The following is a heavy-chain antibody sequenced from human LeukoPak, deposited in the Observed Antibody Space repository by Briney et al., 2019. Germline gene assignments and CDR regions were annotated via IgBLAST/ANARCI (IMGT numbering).Heavy chain of an antibody. D-gene: IGHD1-1*01. CDR3: ARVSWFPGTSYYFMDV. V-gene: IGHV4-59*01. Sequence: PSETLSLTCIVSGGSISNYYWSWIRQPPGKGLEWIGYIYYSGSTNYNPSLKSRVTISVDTSKNQFSLKLRSVTTADTAVYYCARVSWFPGTSYYFMDVWGKGTTVTVSS. CDR1: GGSISNYY. CDR2: IYYSGST. J-gene: IGHJ6*03.